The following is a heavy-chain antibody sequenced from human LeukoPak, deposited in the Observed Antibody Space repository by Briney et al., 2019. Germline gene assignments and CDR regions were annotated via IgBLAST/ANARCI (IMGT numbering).Heavy chain of an antibody. D-gene: IGHD4-17*01. CDR3: ARDPSNDYGDYGLSY. Sequence: ASVKVSCKASGGTFSSYAISWVRQAPGQWLEWMGGIIPIFGTANYAQKFQGRVTITADESTSTAYMELSSLRSEDTAVYYCARDPSNDYGDYGLSYWGQGTLVTVSS. J-gene: IGHJ4*02. V-gene: IGHV1-69*13. CDR2: IIPIFGTA. CDR1: GGTFSSYA.